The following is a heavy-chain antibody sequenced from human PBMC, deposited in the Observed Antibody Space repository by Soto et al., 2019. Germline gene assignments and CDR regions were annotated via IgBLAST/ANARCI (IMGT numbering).Heavy chain of an antibody. CDR1: GFTFSSYG. CDR2: IWYDGSNK. D-gene: IGHD3-9*01. J-gene: IGHJ4*02. Sequence: PGGSLRLSCAASGFTFSSYGMHWVRQAPGKGLEWVAVIWYDGSNKYYADSVKGRFTISRDNSKNTLYLQMNSLRAEDTAVYYCARAGTYYDILTGYYPLGYFDYWGQGTLVTVSS. V-gene: IGHV3-33*01. CDR3: ARAGTYYDILTGYYPLGYFDY.